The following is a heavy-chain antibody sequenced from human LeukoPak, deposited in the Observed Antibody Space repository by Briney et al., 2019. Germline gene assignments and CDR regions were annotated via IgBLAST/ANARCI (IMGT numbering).Heavy chain of an antibody. D-gene: IGHD3-22*01. Sequence: GGSLRLSCAASGFSFSNYAMSWVRQAPGRGLEWVSGISGSGDNTYYADSVKGRFTVSRDNFKNTLYVQMNSLRAEDTAVYYCAKVPYDSSGYYYFDYWGQGTLVTVSS. J-gene: IGHJ4*02. CDR2: ISGSGDNT. CDR1: GFSFSNYA. V-gene: IGHV3-23*01. CDR3: AKVPYDSSGYYYFDY.